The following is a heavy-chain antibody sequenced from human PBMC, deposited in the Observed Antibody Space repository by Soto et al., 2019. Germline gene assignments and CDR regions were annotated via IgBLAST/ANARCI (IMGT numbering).Heavy chain of an antibody. CDR2: IRSKAYGGTT. V-gene: IGHV3-49*03. CDR1: GFTFGDYA. Sequence: PGGSLRLSCTASGFTFGDYAMSWFRQAPGKGLEWVGFIRSKAYGGTTEYAASVKGRFTISRDDSKSIAYLQMNSLKTEDTAVYYCTRNGLYSGSYYYYYRMDVWGQGTTVTVSS. CDR3: TRNGLYSGSYYYYYRMDV. D-gene: IGHD1-26*01. J-gene: IGHJ6*02.